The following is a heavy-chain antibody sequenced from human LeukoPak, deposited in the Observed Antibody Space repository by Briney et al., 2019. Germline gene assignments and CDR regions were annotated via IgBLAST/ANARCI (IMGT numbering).Heavy chain of an antibody. J-gene: IGHJ5*02. CDR1: GYSFTSYW. CDR2: IYAADSDA. V-gene: IGHV5-51*01. D-gene: IGHD3-10*01. CDR3: ARLEFGGLYT. Sequence: GESLKISCKGSGYSFTSYWIGWVRQMPGKGLEWMGIIYAADSDARYSPSFQGQVTISADKSISTAYLQWGGLKASDTAMYYCARLEFGGLYTWGQGTLVTVSS.